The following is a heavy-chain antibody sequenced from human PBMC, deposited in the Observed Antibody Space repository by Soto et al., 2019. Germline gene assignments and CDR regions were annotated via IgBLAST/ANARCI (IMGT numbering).Heavy chain of an antibody. CDR2: ISGSGGST. J-gene: IGHJ3*02. CDR3: AKFHSKSSYPVGLDAFDI. Sequence: GGSLRLSCAASGFTFSSYAMSWVRQAPGKGLEWVSAISGSGGSTYYADSVKGRFTISRDNSKNTLYLQMNSLRAGDTAVYYCAKFHSKSSYPVGLDAFDIWGQGTMVTVSS. V-gene: IGHV3-23*01. D-gene: IGHD1-26*01. CDR1: GFTFSSYA.